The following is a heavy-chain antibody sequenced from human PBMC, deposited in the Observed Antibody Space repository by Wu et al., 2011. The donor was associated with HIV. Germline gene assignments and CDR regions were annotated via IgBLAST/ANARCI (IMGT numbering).Heavy chain of an antibody. CDR3: SRSAYYYDGSGFLDGLDV. CDR1: GGSFSSYV. V-gene: IGHV1-69*05. J-gene: IGHJ3*01. CDR2: IIPIFGIA. D-gene: IGHD3-22*01. Sequence: QVHLVQSGAEVKKPGSSVKVSCKASGGSFSSYVISWVRQAPGQGLEWMGGIIPIFGIANYAQKLEGRVTITTDASTSTAYMELSSLRPEDTAMYFCSRSAYYYDGSGFLDGLDVWGQGTMVTVSS.